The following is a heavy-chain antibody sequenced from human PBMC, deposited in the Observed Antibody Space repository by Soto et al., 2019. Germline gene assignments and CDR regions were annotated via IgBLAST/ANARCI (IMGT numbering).Heavy chain of an antibody. CDR3: ARDLPPYDRRRQSAGAFED. Sequence: QVQLQESGPGLVRPSETLSLTCSVSGSSFTGDYWSWIRQPAGKGLEWIGRVFGNGAGTPIYNSSLKNRVTMSVDSSTKQFSRKLTSVTAADTAVYFCARDLPPYDRRRQSAGAFEDWGQGILVTVSS. D-gene: IGHD3-22*01. CDR2: VFGNGAGTP. J-gene: IGHJ4*02. CDR1: GSSFTGDY. V-gene: IGHV4-4*07.